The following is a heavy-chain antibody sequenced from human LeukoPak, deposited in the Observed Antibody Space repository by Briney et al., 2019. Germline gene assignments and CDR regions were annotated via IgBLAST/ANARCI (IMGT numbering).Heavy chain of an antibody. CDR1: GFTFSDYY. CDR3: ARDREITIIVAFDY. D-gene: IGHD3-22*01. Sequence: GGSLRLSCAASGFTFSDYYMSWIRQAPGKGLEWVSYISSSGSTIYYADSVKGRFTISRDNAKNSLYLQMNSLRAEDTAVYYCARDREITIIVAFDYWGQGTLVTVSS. V-gene: IGHV3-11*01. J-gene: IGHJ4*02. CDR2: ISSSGSTI.